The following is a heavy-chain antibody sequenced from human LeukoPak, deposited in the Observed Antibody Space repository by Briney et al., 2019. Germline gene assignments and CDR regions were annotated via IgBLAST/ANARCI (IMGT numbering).Heavy chain of an antibody. Sequence: QAGGSLRLSCAASGFTFSSYAMSWVRRAPGKGLEWVSAISGSGGSTYYADDVKGRFTISRDNSKNTLYLQMNSLRAEDTAVYYCAKQTRFGDYWGQGTLVTVSS. D-gene: IGHD3-10*01. CDR1: GFTFSSYA. CDR3: AKQTRFGDY. J-gene: IGHJ4*02. CDR2: ISGSGGST. V-gene: IGHV3-23*01.